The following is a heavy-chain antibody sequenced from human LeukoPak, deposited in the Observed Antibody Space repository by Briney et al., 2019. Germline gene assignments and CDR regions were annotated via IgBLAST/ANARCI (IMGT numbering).Heavy chain of an antibody. D-gene: IGHD3-10*01. V-gene: IGHV3-48*01. J-gene: IGHJ4*02. Sequence: PGGSLRLSCAASGFTFSSYAMSWVRQAPGKGLEWVSYISSSSSTIYYADSVKGRFTISRDNAKNSLYLQMNSLRAEDTAVYYCARARDRSDYWGQGTLVTVSS. CDR2: ISSSSSTI. CDR3: ARARDRSDY. CDR1: GFTFSSYA.